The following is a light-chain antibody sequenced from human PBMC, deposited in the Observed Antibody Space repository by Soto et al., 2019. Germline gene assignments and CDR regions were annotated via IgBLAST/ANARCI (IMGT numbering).Light chain of an antibody. CDR1: QSISSY. Sequence: DIQMTQSPSSLSASVGDRVTITCRASQSISSYLNWYQQKPGKAPKLLIYDASSLESGVPSRFSGSGSGTEFTLTISSLQPEDFATYYCQQYNGFWTFGQGTKVDIK. J-gene: IGKJ1*01. V-gene: IGKV1-5*01. CDR2: DAS. CDR3: QQYNGFWT.